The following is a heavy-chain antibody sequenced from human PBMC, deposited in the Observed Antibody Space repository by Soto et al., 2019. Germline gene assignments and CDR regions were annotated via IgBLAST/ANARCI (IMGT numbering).Heavy chain of an antibody. D-gene: IGHD6-19*01. CDR3: ARLFDSSGWYDY. J-gene: IGHJ4*02. CDR1: GYSFTSYW. V-gene: IGHV5-51*01. Sequence: GESLKISCKGSGYSFTSYWIGWVRQMPGKGLERMGIIYPGDSDTRYSPSFQGQVTISADKSITTTYLQWSSLKASDTAIYDCARLFDSSGWYDYWGQGTLVTVSS. CDR2: IYPGDSDT.